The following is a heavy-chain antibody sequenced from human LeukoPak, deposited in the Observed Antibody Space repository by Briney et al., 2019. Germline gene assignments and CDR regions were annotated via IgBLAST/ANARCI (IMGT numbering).Heavy chain of an antibody. D-gene: IGHD3-22*01. V-gene: IGHV3-7*01. CDR3: ARDLLYYDSSGGDY. CDR2: IKEDGSAK. Sequence: GGSLRLSCAVSGFTFSSYWMSWVRQAPGKGLEWVANIKEDGSAKYYVNSVKGRFIISRDNAKNSLYLLMNSLRVEDTAVYYCARDLLYYDSSGGDYWGQGTLVTVSS. J-gene: IGHJ4*02. CDR1: GFTFSSYW.